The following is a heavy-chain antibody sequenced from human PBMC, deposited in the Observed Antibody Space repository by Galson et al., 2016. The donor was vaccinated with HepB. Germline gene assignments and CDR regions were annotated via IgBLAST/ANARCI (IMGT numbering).Heavy chain of an antibody. J-gene: IGHJ6*04. CDR3: AKHRNSDISYVMDV. Sequence: SLRLSCAASGFTFDDYAMHWVRQAPGKGLEWVSSINWNSYSIGYADSVKGRFTISRDNAKNSLYLQMNSLRVEDTALYYCAKHRNSDISYVMDVWGKGTTVTVSS. CDR1: GFTFDDYA. CDR2: INWNSYSI. V-gene: IGHV3-9*01. D-gene: IGHD3-9*01.